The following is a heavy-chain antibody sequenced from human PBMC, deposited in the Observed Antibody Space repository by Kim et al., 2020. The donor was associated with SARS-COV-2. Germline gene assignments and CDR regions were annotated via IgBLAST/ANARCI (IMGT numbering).Heavy chain of an antibody. J-gene: IGHJ5*02. CDR1: GYTFTSYA. Sequence: ASVKVSCKASGYTFTSYAMHWVRQAPGQRLEWMGWINAGNGNTKYSQKFQGRVTITRDTSASTAYMELSSLRSEDTAVYYCARYGVAAAGIGWFDPWGQGTLVTVST. CDR3: ARYGVAAAGIGWFDP. D-gene: IGHD6-13*01. CDR2: INAGNGNT. V-gene: IGHV1-3*01.